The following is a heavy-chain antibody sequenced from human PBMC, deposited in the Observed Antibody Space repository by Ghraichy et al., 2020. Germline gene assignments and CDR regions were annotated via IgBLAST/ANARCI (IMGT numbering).Heavy chain of an antibody. D-gene: IGHD3-3*01. J-gene: IGHJ5*02. Sequence: ASVKVSCKASGYTFTSYDINWVRQATGQGLEWMGWMNPNSGNTGYAQKFQGRVTMTRNTSISTAYMELSSLRSEDTAVYYCARGPLRFLFGWGRPGTRNWFDPWGQGTLVTVSS. V-gene: IGHV1-8*01. CDR3: ARGPLRFLFGWGRPGTRNWFDP. CDR2: MNPNSGNT. CDR1: GYTFTSYD.